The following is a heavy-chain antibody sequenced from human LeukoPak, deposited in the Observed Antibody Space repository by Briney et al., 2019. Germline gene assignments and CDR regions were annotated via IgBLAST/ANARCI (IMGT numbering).Heavy chain of an antibody. J-gene: IGHJ5*02. Sequence: SETLSLTCAVYGGSFSGYYWSWIRQPPGKGLEWIGEINHSGSTNYNPSLKSRVTISVDTSKNQFSLKLSSVTAADTAVYYCARVSGSYLNWFDPWGQGTLVTVSS. V-gene: IGHV4-34*01. CDR2: INHSGST. D-gene: IGHD1-26*01. CDR3: ARVSGSYLNWFDP. CDR1: GGSFSGYY.